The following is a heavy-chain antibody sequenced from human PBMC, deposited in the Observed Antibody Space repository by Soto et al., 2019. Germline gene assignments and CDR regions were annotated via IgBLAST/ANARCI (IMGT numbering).Heavy chain of an antibody. V-gene: IGHV3-21*06. CDR1: GFTFSRYG. Sequence: GGSLRLSCAASGFTFSRYGMNWLRQAPGKGLEWVASISSSTSYVYYADSVKGRFSTSRDNAKNILYLEMYALRSEDTAVYYCARDPSEGRVGNWFEPWGQGTLVTVSS. D-gene: IGHD2-2*01. J-gene: IGHJ5*02. CDR2: ISSSTSYV. CDR3: ARDPSEGRVGNWFEP.